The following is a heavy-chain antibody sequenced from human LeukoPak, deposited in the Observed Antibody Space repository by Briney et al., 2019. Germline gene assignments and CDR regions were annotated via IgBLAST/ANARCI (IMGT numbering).Heavy chain of an antibody. V-gene: IGHV3-21*01. CDR2: IDSSGGYM. CDR3: ARDSGARYFDY. D-gene: IGHD6-19*01. J-gene: IGHJ4*02. CDR1: GFTFNTYS. Sequence: GGSLRLSCEASGFTFNTYSMNWARQAPGKGLEWVSSIDSSGGYMFYADSVKGRFTISRDNSKNTLYLQMNSLRAEDTAVYYCARDSGARYFDYWGQGTLVTVSS.